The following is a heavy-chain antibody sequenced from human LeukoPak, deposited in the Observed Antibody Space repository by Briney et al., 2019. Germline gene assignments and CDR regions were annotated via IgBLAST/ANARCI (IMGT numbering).Heavy chain of an antibody. Sequence: GGSLRLSCVASGFTFSSYGMHWVRQAPGKGLEWVAFISSDGNKNYYEDSVKGRFIISRDNSKNTLYLQMNSLRAEDTAVYYCARDRYYYDSSGYYLTFPDYWGQGTLVTVSS. J-gene: IGHJ4*02. CDR3: ARDRYYYDSSGYYLTFPDY. CDR1: GFTFSSYG. V-gene: IGHV3-30*03. CDR2: ISSDGNKN. D-gene: IGHD3-22*01.